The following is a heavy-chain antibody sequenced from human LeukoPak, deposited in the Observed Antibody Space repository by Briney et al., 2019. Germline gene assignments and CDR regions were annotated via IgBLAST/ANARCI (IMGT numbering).Heavy chain of an antibody. V-gene: IGHV1-69*13. Sequence: ASVKVSCKASGGTFSSYAISWVRQAPGQGLEWMGGIIPIFGTANYAQKFQGRVTITADESTSTAYMELSSLRSEDTAVYYCARYYYDSSGYLGNYYYCGMDVWGQGTTVTVSS. CDR2: IIPIFGTA. D-gene: IGHD3-22*01. CDR1: GGTFSSYA. CDR3: ARYYYDSSGYLGNYYYCGMDV. J-gene: IGHJ6*02.